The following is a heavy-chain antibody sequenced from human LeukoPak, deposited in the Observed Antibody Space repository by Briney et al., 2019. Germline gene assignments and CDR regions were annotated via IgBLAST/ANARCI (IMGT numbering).Heavy chain of an antibody. CDR2: ISGSGGST. CDR3: ALLGYSSSWYYFDY. D-gene: IGHD6-13*01. V-gene: IGHV3-23*01. CDR1: GFIFSDYG. J-gene: IGHJ4*02. Sequence: SGGSLRLSCAASGFIFSDYGMHWVRQAPGKGLEWVSAISGSGGSTYYADSVKGRFTISRDNSKNTLYLQMNSLRAEDTAVYYCALLGYSSSWYYFDYWGQGTLVTVSS.